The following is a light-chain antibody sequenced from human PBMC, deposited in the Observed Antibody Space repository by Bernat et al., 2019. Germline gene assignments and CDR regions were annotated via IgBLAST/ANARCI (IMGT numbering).Light chain of an antibody. J-gene: IGLJ3*02. CDR1: SGDVGGYNY. Sequence: QSALTQPASVSGSPGQSITISCTGTSGDVGGYNYVSWYQQHPGKAPKLMIHDVSDRPSGISDRFSGSKSGNTASLPSSGLQAEDEADYYCCSFTTTTTWVFGGGTKLTVL. CDR3: CSFTTTTTWV. V-gene: IGLV2-14*03. CDR2: DVS.